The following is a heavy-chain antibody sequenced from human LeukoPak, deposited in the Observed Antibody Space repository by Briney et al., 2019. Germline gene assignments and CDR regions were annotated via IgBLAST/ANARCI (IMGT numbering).Heavy chain of an antibody. CDR1: GYTFTSYY. V-gene: IGHV1-46*01. CDR3: ARNYGGNPLEYFQH. J-gene: IGHJ1*01. D-gene: IGHD4-23*01. CDR2: INPSGGST. Sequence: ASVKVSCKASGYTFTSYYMHWVRQAPGQGLEWMGIINPSGGSTSYAQKFQGRVTMTRDTSISTAYMELSRLRSDDTAVYYCARNYGGNPLEYFQHWGQGTLVTVSS.